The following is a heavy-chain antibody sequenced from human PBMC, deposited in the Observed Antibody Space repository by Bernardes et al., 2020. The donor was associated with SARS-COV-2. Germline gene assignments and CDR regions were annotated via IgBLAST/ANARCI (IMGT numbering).Heavy chain of an antibody. J-gene: IGHJ6*02. Sequence: ASVKVSCKASGYTFTGYYMHWVRQAPGQGLEWMGWINPNSGGTNYAQKFQGRVTMTRDTSTSTAYMELSRLRSDDTAVYYCARDSRNRYDFWGGYEYYYGMDVWGRGTTVTVSS. CDR1: GYTFTGYY. CDR2: INPNSGGT. D-gene: IGHD3-3*01. V-gene: IGHV1-2*02. CDR3: ARDSRNRYDFWGGYEYYYGMDV.